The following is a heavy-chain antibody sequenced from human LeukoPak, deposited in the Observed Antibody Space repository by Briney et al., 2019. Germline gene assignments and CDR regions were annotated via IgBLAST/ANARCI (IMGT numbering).Heavy chain of an antibody. Sequence: GGSLRLSCAASGFAYSSYAMHWVRQAPGKGLEWVTVISYDGLNEYYADSVKGRFTISRDNSKNTLYLQMNSLRAEDTAVYYCARGGYSTTWYMNFDYWGQGTLVTVSS. CDR3: ARGGYSTTWYMNFDY. D-gene: IGHD6-13*01. V-gene: IGHV3-30*04. CDR2: ISYDGLNE. J-gene: IGHJ4*02. CDR1: GFAYSSYA.